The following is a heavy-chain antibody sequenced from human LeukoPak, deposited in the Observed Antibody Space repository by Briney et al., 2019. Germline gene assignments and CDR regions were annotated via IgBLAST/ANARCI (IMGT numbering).Heavy chain of an antibody. CDR2: IYSGGST. Sequence: GGSLRLSCAASGLSVSRKYMSWVRQAPGKGLEWVSLIYSGGSTDYADSVRGRFTISRDNSNNALYLQMNSLRVEDTAVYYCATRPHNSDHPYFDYWGQGTLVTVSS. CDR1: GLSVSRKY. J-gene: IGHJ4*02. CDR3: ATRPHNSDHPYFDY. D-gene: IGHD4-23*01. V-gene: IGHV3-66*01.